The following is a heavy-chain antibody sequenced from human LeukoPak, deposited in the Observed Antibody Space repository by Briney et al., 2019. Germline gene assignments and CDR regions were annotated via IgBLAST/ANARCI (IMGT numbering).Heavy chain of an antibody. CDR2: ISSSSSYI. CDR3: ASSIVGATRDY. V-gene: IGHV3-21*01. Sequence: PGRSLRLSCAASGFTVSTNYMSWVRQAPGKGLEWVSSISSSSSYIYYADSVKGRFTISRDNAKNSLYLQMNSLRAEDTAVYYCASSIVGATRDYWGQGTLVTVSS. CDR1: GFTVSTNY. D-gene: IGHD1-26*01. J-gene: IGHJ4*02.